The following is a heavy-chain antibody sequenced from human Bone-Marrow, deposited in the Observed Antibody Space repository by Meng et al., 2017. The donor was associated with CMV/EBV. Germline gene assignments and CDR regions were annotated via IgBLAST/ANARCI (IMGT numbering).Heavy chain of an antibody. V-gene: IGHV1-69*05. J-gene: IGHJ6*02. CDR3: ARDEEMGPAAQNYYGMDV. CDR1: GGTFSSYA. CDR2: IIPIFGTA. Sequence: SVKVSCKASGGTFSSYAISWVRQAPGQGLEWMGGIIPIFGTANYAQKFQGRVTITTDESTSTAYMELSSLRSEDTAVYYCARDEEMGPAAQNYYGMDVWGQGTTVTVSS. D-gene: IGHD2-2*01.